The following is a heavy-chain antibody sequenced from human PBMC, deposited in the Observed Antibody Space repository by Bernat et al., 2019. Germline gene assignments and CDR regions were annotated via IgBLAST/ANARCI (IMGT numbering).Heavy chain of an antibody. CDR2: INIDGSIT. V-gene: IGHV3-74*01. CDR3: TRSLATAV. J-gene: IGHJ4*02. CDR1: GFTFSNHW. D-gene: IGHD6-13*01. Sequence: EVQLVESGGDLVQPGGSLRLSCAASGFTFSNHWMHWVRLAPGKGLVWVSHINIDGSITSYADSVKGRFTISRDNAKNTLYLQMNSLRAEDTAVYYCTRSLATAVWGQGTLVTVSS.